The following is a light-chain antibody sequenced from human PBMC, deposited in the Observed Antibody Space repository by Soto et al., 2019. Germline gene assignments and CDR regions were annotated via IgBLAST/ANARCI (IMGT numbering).Light chain of an antibody. CDR3: MQLTHVPYT. J-gene: IGKJ2*01. CDR2: KVS. CDR1: QNLAFSNGDTY. Sequence: DVVLSQTLLSLPVTLGQPASISCRSSQNLAFSNGDTYLSWLHQRPGQPPRLLIYKVSNRFSGVPDRFSGSGAGTDFTLKISRVEAEDVGVYYCMQLTHVPYTFGQGTKLEIK. V-gene: IGKV2-24*01.